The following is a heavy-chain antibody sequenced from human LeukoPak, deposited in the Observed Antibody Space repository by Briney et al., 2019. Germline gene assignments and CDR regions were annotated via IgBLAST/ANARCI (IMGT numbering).Heavy chain of an antibody. V-gene: IGHV3-30*18. CDR3: AKDRGVVVVAATLDY. J-gene: IGHJ4*02. Sequence: GGSLRLSCAASGFTFSSYGMHWVRQAPGKGLEWVAVISYDGSNKYYADSVKGRFTISRDNSKNTLYPQMNSLRAEDTAVYYCAKDRGVVVVAATLDYWGQGTLVTVSS. D-gene: IGHD2-15*01. CDR2: ISYDGSNK. CDR1: GFTFSSYG.